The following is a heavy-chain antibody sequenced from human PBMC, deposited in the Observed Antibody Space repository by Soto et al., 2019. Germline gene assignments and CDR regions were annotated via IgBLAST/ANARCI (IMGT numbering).Heavy chain of an antibody. J-gene: IGHJ4*02. CDR3: AKVFYYYDSSGYYYFDY. D-gene: IGHD3-22*01. V-gene: IGHV3-23*01. CDR1: VFTCSSYA. CDR2: ISGSGSTI. Sequence: PWWSLRLSCSASVFTCSSYAVSWVRQAPGKGPEWISSISGSGSTIYYADSVKGRFTISRDNSKNTLYLQMSSLRAEDTAVYYCAKVFYYYDSSGYYYFDYWGQGTLVTVSS.